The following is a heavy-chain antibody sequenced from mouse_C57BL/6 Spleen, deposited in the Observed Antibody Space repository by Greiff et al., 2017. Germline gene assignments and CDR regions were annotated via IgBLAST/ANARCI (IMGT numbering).Heavy chain of an antibody. CDR2: IHPNSGST. J-gene: IGHJ4*01. D-gene: IGHD1-1*01. Sequence: VQLQQPGAELVKPGASVKLSCKASGYTFTSYWMHWVKQRPGQGLEWIGMIHPNSGSTNYNEKFKSKATLTVDKSSSTAYMQLSSLTSEDSAVYYCARGATTVVATYYYAMDYWGQGTSVTVSS. V-gene: IGHV1-64*01. CDR1: GYTFTSYW. CDR3: ARGATTVVATYYYAMDY.